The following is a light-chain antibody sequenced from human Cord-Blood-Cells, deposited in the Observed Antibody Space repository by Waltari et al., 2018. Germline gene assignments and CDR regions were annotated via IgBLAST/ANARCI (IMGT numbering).Light chain of an antibody. CDR3: QQSYSTPFT. J-gene: IGKJ3*01. CDR1: QSISRY. CDR2: AAS. Sequence: DIQMTQSPSSLSASVGDRVTITCRASQSISRYLNWYQQKPGKAPKLLLYAASRLQSWVPSRFSGSGSGTDFTFTISSLQPEDFATYYCQQSYSTPFTFGPGTKVDIK. V-gene: IGKV1-39*01.